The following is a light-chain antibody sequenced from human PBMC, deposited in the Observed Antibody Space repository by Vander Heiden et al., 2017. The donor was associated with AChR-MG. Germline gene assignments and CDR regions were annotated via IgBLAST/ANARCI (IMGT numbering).Light chain of an antibody. V-gene: IGLV2-11*01. CDR1: SSDIGFYNY. Sequence: QSALTQPRSVSGSPGQSVTISCSGTSSDIGFYNYVSWYQQRPGKAPKLMIYDVSRRPSGVPDRFSGSKSGNAASLTISGLQAEDEADYYCSSYADRYTFVFGGGTKLTVL. CDR2: DVS. CDR3: SSYADRYTFV. J-gene: IGLJ2*01.